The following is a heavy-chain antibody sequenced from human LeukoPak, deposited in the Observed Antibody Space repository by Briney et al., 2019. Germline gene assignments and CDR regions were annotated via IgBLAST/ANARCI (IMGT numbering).Heavy chain of an antibody. D-gene: IGHD3-10*01. J-gene: IGHJ4*02. CDR1: GGSFSGYY. V-gene: IGHV4-34*03. CDR2: INHSGST. Sequence: SETLSLTCAVYGGSFSGYYWSWIRQPPGKGLEWIGEINHSGSTNYNPSLKSRFTISVDRSKNQFSLRLNSVTAADSAVYYCARTRGSFFDSWGQGTLVTVSS. CDR3: ARTRGSFFDS.